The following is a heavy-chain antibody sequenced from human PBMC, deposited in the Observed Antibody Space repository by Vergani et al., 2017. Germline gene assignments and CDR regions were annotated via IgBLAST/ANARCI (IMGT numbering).Heavy chain of an antibody. CDR3: ARDTPWFVPAAPIKNYYYGMDV. CDR1: GGTFSSYA. J-gene: IGHJ6*02. Sequence: QVQLVQSGAEVKKPGSSVKVSCKASGGTFSSYAISWVRQAPGQGLEWMGGIIPIFGTANYAQKFQGRVTITADESTSIAYMELSSLRSEDTAVYYCARDTPWFVPAAPIKNYYYGMDVWGQGTTVTVSS. CDR2: IIPIFGTA. V-gene: IGHV1-69*01. D-gene: IGHD2-2*01.